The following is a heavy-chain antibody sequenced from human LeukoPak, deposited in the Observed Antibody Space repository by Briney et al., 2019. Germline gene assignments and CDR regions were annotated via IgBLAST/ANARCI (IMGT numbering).Heavy chain of an antibody. CDR2: ISSSGSTI. V-gene: IGHV3-11*04. J-gene: IGHJ6*02. CDR3: ARESGNYGSGRHYYYYGMDV. Sequence: GGSLRLSCAASGFTFSDYYMSWIRQAPGKGLEWVSYISSSGSTIYYADSVKGRFTISRDNAKNSLYLQMNSLRTEDTAVYYCARESGNYGSGRHYYYYGMDVWGQGTTVTVSS. D-gene: IGHD3-10*01. CDR1: GFTFSDYY.